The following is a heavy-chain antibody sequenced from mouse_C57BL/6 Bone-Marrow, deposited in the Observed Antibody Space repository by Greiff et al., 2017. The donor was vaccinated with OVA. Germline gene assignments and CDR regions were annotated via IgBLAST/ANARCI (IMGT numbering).Heavy chain of an antibody. Sequence: QVHVKQSGAELARPGASVKLSCKASGYTFTSYGISWVKQRTGQGLEWIGEIYPRSGNTYYNEKFKGKATLTADKSSSTAYMELRSLTSEDSAVYFCARGTPGAMDYWGQGTSVTVSS. CDR3: ARGTPGAMDY. D-gene: IGHD3-3*01. CDR1: GYTFTSYG. V-gene: IGHV1-81*01. J-gene: IGHJ4*01. CDR2: IYPRSGNT.